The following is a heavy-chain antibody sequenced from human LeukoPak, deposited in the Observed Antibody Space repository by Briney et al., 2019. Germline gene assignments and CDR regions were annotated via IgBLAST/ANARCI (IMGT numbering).Heavy chain of an antibody. CDR1: GGSISSYY. V-gene: IGHV4-59*01. J-gene: IGHJ4*02. D-gene: IGHD4-17*01. CDR2: IYYSGST. Sequence: SETLSLTCTVSGGSISSYYWSWIRQPPGKGLEWIGYIYYSGSTNYNPSLKSRVTISVDTSKNQFSLKLSSVTAADTAVYYCASYGNGDDPFDYWGQGTLVTVSS. CDR3: ASYGNGDDPFDY.